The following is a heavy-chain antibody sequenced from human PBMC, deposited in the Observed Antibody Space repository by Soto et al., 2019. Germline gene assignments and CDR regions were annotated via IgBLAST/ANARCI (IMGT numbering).Heavy chain of an antibody. CDR1: GFTFSDSW. D-gene: IGHD3-16*01. J-gene: IGHJ6*04. CDR2: IKQDGSEK. V-gene: IGHV3-7*01. CDR3: ASLGRQA. Sequence: LILSFAASGFTFSDSWMDWVRQAPGKGPEWVANIKQDGSEKKYVDSVKGRFTISSDNAKNSLYLQMNSLRAEDTAVYNCASLGRQAWGKGNPVIVSS.